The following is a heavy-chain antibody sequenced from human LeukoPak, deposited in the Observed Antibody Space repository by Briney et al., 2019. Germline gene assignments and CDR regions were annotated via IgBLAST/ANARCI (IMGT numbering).Heavy chain of an antibody. CDR1: GGSISSGGYY. CDR3: ARVRGVGASILGGNWFDP. J-gene: IGHJ5*02. CDR2: IYHSGST. V-gene: IGHV4-30-2*01. D-gene: IGHD1-26*01. Sequence: KPSETLSLTCTVSGGSISSGGYYWSWIRQPPGKGLEWIGYIYHSGSTYYNPSLKSRVTISVDRSKNQFSLKLSSVTAADTAVYYCARVRGVGASILGGNWFDPWGQGTLVTVSS.